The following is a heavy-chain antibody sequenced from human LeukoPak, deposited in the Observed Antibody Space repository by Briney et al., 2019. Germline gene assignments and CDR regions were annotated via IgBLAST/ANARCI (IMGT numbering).Heavy chain of an antibody. CDR1: GFTFSSYA. V-gene: IGHV3-23*01. J-gene: IGHJ4*02. CDR2: ISGSGSST. Sequence: GGSLRLSCAASGFTFSSYAMSWLRQAPGKGLEWLSSISGSGSSTYYADSVKGRFTISRDNSKNMLYLQMISLRADDTAVYYCARIGITMIVVVRYYFDYWGQGTLVTVSS. CDR3: ARIGITMIVVVRYYFDY. D-gene: IGHD3-22*01.